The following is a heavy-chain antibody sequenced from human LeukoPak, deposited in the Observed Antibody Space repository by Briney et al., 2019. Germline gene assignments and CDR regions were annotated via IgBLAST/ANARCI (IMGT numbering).Heavy chain of an antibody. J-gene: IGHJ3*01. D-gene: IGHD1-26*01. Sequence: PGGSLRLSCAASGFIFSDYYMSWIRQAPGKGLEWVSYITTSGTTIYYADSVKGRFTVSRDNAKNSLYLQMNSLRDEDTAVYYCAKSLLTTASGTGRAFDLWGQGTMVTVSS. CDR3: AKSLLTTASGTGRAFDL. V-gene: IGHV3-11*01. CDR1: GFIFSDYY. CDR2: ITTSGTTI.